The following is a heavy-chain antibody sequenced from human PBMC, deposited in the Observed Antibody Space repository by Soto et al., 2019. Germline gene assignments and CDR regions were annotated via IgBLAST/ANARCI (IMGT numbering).Heavy chain of an antibody. D-gene: IGHD4-17*01. J-gene: IGHJ4*02. CDR2: IYYSGST. V-gene: IGHV4-30-4*01. Sequence: SETLSLTCTVSGGSISRGDYYWSWIRQPPGKGLEWIGYIYYSGSTYYNPSLKSRVTISVDTSKNQFSLKLSSVTAADTAVYYCARAGDDYGDYLPYFDYWGQGTLVTVS. CDR3: ARAGDDYGDYLPYFDY. CDR1: GGSISRGDYY.